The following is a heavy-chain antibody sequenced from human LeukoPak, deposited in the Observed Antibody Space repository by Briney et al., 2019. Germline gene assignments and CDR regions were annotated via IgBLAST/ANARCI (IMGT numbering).Heavy chain of an antibody. CDR2: IYYSGST. J-gene: IGHJ4*02. Sequence: SETLSLTCTVSGGSISSHYWSWIRQPPGKGLEWIGYIYYSGSTNYNPSLKSRVTISVDTSKNQFSLKLSSVTAADTAVYYCARAFTYYYDSSGYYFDYWGQGTLVTVSS. D-gene: IGHD3-22*01. CDR3: ARAFTYYYDSSGYYFDY. V-gene: IGHV4-59*11. CDR1: GGSISSHY.